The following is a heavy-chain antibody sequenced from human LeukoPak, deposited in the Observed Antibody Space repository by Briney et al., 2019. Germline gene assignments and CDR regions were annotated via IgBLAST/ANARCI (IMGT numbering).Heavy chain of an antibody. D-gene: IGHD5-12*01. CDR2: IYYSGST. J-gene: IGHJ4*02. CDR1: GGSISSSSYY. CDR3: ARLRLRVLMFDY. V-gene: IGHV4-39*01. Sequence: SETLSLTCTVFGGSISSSSYYWGWIRQPPGKGLEWIGSIYYSGSTYYNPSLKSRVTISVDTSKNQFSLKLSSVTAADTAVYYCARLRLRVLMFDYWGQGTLVTVSS.